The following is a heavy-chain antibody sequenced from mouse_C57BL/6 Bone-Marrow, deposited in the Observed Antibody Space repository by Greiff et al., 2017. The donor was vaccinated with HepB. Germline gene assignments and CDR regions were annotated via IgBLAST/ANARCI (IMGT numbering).Heavy chain of an antibody. CDR3: TGDWYFDI. CDR2: IDPENGDT. V-gene: IGHV14-4*01. Sequence: EVQLQQSGAELVRPGASVKLSCTASGFNIKDDYMHWVKQRPEQGLEWIGWIDPENGDTEYASKFQGKATIPADTSSNTAYLQLSSLTSEDTAVYYCTGDWYFDIWGTGTTVTVSS. J-gene: IGHJ1*03. CDR1: GFNIKDDY.